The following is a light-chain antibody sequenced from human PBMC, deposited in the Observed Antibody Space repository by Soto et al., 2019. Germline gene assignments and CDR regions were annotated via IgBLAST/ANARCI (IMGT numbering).Light chain of an antibody. CDR3: AAWDDSLSGPV. V-gene: IGLV1-47*01. CDR2: RHN. CDR1: SSNIGSNY. J-gene: IGLJ2*01. Sequence: QSVLTQPPSASGTPGQRVTISWSGSSSNIGSNYVYWYQQLPGTAPKLLIYRHNQRPSGVPDRFSGSKSGTSASLAISGLRSEDEADYYCAAWDDSLSGPVFGGGTKLTVL.